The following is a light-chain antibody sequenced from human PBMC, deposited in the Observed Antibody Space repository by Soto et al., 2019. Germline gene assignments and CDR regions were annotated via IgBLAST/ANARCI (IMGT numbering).Light chain of an antibody. CDR3: HQRSNWPRT. V-gene: IGKV3-11*01. CDR2: DAS. CDR1: QSVSSY. Sequence: EIVLTQSPATLSLSPGERATLSCRASQSVSSYLAWYQQKPGQAPRLLIYDASNRATGVPARFSGSGSGTDFTLTSSSLEPEDVAVYFCHQRSNWPRTFGQGTKLEIK. J-gene: IGKJ2*01.